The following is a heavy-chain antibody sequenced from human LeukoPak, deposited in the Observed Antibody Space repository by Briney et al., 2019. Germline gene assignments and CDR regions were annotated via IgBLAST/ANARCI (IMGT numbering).Heavy chain of an antibody. CDR2: IKGKTEGGTT. D-gene: IGHD5-12*01. J-gene: IGHJ4*02. CDR3: AQASGYDRY. CDR1: GFTFSNAW. V-gene: IGHV3-15*01. Sequence: PGGTLRLSCAASGFTFSNAWMTWVRQAPPQVLEWVGRIKGKTEGGTTDYAAPVKGRFTISRDDSRNMLYLHMDSLKTEDTAVYYCAQASGYDRYWGQGTLVTVSS.